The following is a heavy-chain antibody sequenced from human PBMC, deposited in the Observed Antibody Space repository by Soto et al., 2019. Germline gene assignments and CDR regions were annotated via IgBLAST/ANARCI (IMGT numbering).Heavy chain of an antibody. D-gene: IGHD4-17*01. V-gene: IGHV3-7*01. CDR2: IKQDGSEK. Sequence: GGSLRLSCAASGFTFSSYWMSWVRQAPGKGLEWVANIKQDGSEKYYVDSVKGRFTISRDNAKNSLYLQMNSLRAEDTAVYYCARDDYGDYELSGEAFDIWGQGTMVTVSS. CDR3: ARDDYGDYELSGEAFDI. J-gene: IGHJ3*02. CDR1: GFTFSSYW.